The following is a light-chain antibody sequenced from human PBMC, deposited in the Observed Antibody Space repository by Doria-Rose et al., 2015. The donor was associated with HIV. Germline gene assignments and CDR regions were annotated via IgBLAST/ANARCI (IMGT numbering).Light chain of an antibody. J-gene: IGKJ3*01. V-gene: IGKV4-1*01. CDR1: QSLLYTSKNY. CDR3: QQYYDTPS. Sequence: DIRVTQSPESLGMSLGERATLNCKSKQSLLYTSKNYLAWYQQKPGQPPKLLIYWASTRQSGVPARFSGSGSGTDFTPTISSLEAEDVAVYYCQQYYDTPSFGPGTTVDIK. CDR2: WAS.